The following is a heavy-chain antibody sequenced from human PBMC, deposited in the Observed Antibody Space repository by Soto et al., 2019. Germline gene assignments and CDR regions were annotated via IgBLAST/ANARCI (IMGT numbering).Heavy chain of an antibody. D-gene: IGHD6-13*01. CDR2: IDWDDDE. CDR1: GFSLSTSGMR. V-gene: IGHV2-70*04. Sequence: GSGPTLVNPTQPLTLTCTFSGFSLSTSGMRVSWIRQPPGKALEWLARIDWDDDELYSTSLKTRLTISKDTSKNQVVLTMTNMDPVDTATYYCARSIVAAGNRWFDPWGQGTLVTVSS. CDR3: ARSIVAAGNRWFDP. J-gene: IGHJ5*02.